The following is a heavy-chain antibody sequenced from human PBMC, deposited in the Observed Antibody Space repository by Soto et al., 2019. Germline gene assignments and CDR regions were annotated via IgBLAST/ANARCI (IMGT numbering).Heavy chain of an antibody. CDR2: ISYDGSNK. J-gene: IGHJ3*02. Sequence: QVQLVESGGGVVQPGRSLRLSCAASGFTFSSYGMHWVRQAPGKGLEWVAVISYDGSNKYYADSVKGRFTISRDNSKNTMYLQMNGLRAEDTAVYYCAKGSYKGGAFDIWGQGTMVTVSS. CDR1: GFTFSSYG. D-gene: IGHD1-20*01. CDR3: AKGSYKGGAFDI. V-gene: IGHV3-30*18.